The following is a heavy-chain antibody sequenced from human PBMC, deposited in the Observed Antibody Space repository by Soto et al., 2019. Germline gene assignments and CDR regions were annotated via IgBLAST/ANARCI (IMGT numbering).Heavy chain of an antibody. V-gene: IGHV3-15*07. CDR1: GFTFTNAW. CDR2: IKTKTDGGTT. CDR3: TTERLYYYDSSGYM. Sequence: EVQLVESGGGLVKPGGSLRLSCAASGFTFTNAWMNWVRQAPGKGLEWVGRIKTKTDGGTTDYAAPVKGRFTISRDDSKNTLYLQMNSLKTEHTAVYYCTTERLYYYDSSGYMWGHGTLVTVSS. J-gene: IGHJ4*01. D-gene: IGHD3-22*01.